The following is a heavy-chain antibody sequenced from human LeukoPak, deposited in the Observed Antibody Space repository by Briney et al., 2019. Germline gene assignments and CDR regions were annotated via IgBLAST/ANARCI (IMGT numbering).Heavy chain of an antibody. CDR2: IYHSGST. CDR3: ARDTGGQQPALDY. Sequence: SETLSLTCAVSGGSISSGGYSWSWIRQPPGKGLEWIGYIYHSGSTYYNPSLKSRVTIPVDRSKNQFSLKLSSVTAADTAVYYCARDTGGQQPALDYWGQGTLVTVSS. V-gene: IGHV4-30-2*01. J-gene: IGHJ4*02. D-gene: IGHD6-13*01. CDR1: GGSISSGGYS.